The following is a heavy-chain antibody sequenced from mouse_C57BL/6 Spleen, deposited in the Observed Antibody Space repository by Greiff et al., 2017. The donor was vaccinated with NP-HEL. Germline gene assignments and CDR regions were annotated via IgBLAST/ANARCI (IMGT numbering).Heavy chain of an antibody. CDR3: ARREGSNYEGYYFDY. V-gene: IGHV1-50*01. Sequence: QVQLQQSGAELVKPGASVKLSCKASGYTFTSYWMQWVKQRPGQGLEWIGEIDPSDSYTNYNQKFKGKATLTVDTSSSTAYMQLSSLTSEDSAVYYCARREGSNYEGYYFDYWGQGTTLTVSS. J-gene: IGHJ2*01. CDR2: IDPSDSYT. D-gene: IGHD2-5*01. CDR1: GYTFTSYW.